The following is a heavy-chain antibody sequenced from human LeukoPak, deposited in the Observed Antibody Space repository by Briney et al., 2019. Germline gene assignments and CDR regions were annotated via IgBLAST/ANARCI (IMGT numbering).Heavy chain of an antibody. CDR3: ARAVSNDYATY. CDR2: IYSGGTT. Sequence: GGSLRLSCAASGFTVSNTFMTWVRQAPGMGLEWVSIIYSGGTTYYPDSVKGRFTVSRDNSGNKLYLQMNSLRVHDTAVYFCARAVSNDYATYWGQGTLVTVSS. J-gene: IGHJ4*02. V-gene: IGHV3-53*01. D-gene: IGHD4-17*01. CDR1: GFTVSNTF.